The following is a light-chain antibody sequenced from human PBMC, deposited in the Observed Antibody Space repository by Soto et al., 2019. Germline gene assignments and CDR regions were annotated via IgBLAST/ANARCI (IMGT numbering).Light chain of an antibody. Sequence: DIQMTQSPASLSASVGDRVTITCRASQSISTYVNWYQQKPGKAPKLLIYAASSLRSGAPSRFSGGGSGTDFTLTISSLQSEDVAIYYCQQYFTTPLFGQGTLQEVK. CDR1: QSISTY. V-gene: IGKV1-39*01. J-gene: IGKJ5*01. CDR2: AAS. CDR3: QQYFTTPL.